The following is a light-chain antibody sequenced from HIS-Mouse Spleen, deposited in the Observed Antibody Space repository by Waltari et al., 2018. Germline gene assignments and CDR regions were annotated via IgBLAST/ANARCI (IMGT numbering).Light chain of an antibody. CDR2: DDS. V-gene: IGLV3-21*03. J-gene: IGLJ2*01. Sequence: SYVLTQPPSVSVAPGKTARITCGGNNIGRKSGHWYQQKPGQAPVLVVYDDSDRPSGFPERFSGSNSGNTATLTISRVEAGDEADYYCQVWDSSSDHVVFGGGTKLTVL. CDR3: QVWDSSSDHVV. CDR1: NIGRKS.